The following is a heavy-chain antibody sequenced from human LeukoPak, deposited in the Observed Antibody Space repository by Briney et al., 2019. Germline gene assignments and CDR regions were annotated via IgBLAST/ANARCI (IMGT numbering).Heavy chain of an antibody. D-gene: IGHD4-17*01. CDR2: INWNGGST. Sequence: GGSLRLSCAAPGFTFDDYGMSWVRQAPGKGLEWVSGINWNGGSTGYADSVKGRFTISRDNAKNSLYLQMNSLRAEDTALYYCARAKPLRLGDAFDIWGQGTMVTVSS. V-gene: IGHV3-20*04. CDR1: GFTFDDYG. J-gene: IGHJ3*02. CDR3: ARAKPLRLGDAFDI.